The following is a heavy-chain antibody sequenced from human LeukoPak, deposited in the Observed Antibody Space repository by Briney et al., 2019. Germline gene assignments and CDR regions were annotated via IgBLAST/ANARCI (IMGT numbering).Heavy chain of an antibody. D-gene: IGHD2-2*01. CDR2: IYYSGST. Sequence: SETLSLTCTVSGGSISSGGYYWSWIRQHSGKGLEWIGYIYYSGSTYYNPSLKSRVTISVDTSKNQFSLKLSSVTAADTAVYYCARVVVVPAADDAFDIWGQGTMVTVSS. J-gene: IGHJ3*02. V-gene: IGHV4-31*03. CDR1: GGSISSGGYY. CDR3: ARVVVVPAADDAFDI.